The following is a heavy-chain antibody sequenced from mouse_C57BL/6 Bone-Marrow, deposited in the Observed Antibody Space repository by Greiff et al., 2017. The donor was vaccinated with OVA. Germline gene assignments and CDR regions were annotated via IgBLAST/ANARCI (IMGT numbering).Heavy chain of an antibody. D-gene: IGHD2-4*01. CDR2: IRSKSNNYAT. J-gene: IGHJ4*01. Sequence: EVQVVESGGGLVQPKGSLKLSCAASGFSFNTYAMNWVRQAPGKGLEWVARIRSKSNNYATYYADSVKDRFTISRDDSESMLYLQMNNLKTEDTAMYYCVRPYDYDGFYYAMDYWGQGTSVTVSS. V-gene: IGHV10-1*01. CDR3: VRPYDYDGFYYAMDY. CDR1: GFSFNTYA.